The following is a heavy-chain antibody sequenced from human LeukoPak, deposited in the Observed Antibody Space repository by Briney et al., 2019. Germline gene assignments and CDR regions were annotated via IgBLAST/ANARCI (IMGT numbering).Heavy chain of an antibody. CDR1: GGSIRSYY. J-gene: IGHJ3*02. CDR2: IYTSGST. CDR3: ASFITDNDAFDI. Sequence: SETLSLTCTVSGGSIRSYYWSWIRQPAGKGLEWIGRIYTSGSTNYNPSLKSRVTMSVDTSKNQFSLKLSSVTAADTAVYYCASFITDNDAFDIWGQGTMVTVSS. V-gene: IGHV4-4*07. D-gene: IGHD3-22*01.